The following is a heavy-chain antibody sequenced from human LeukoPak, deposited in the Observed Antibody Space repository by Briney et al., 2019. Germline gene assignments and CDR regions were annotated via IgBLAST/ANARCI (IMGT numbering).Heavy chain of an antibody. Sequence: GGSLRLSCAASGFTFGSYAMHWVRRAPGKGLEGVAVISYDGINKYYADSVKGRFTISRDNSKNTLYLQMNSLRAEDTVVYYCAREGSIAARRSPAYFDYWGQGTLVTVSS. CDR1: GFTFGSYA. V-gene: IGHV3-30*01. J-gene: IGHJ4*02. CDR2: ISYDGINK. D-gene: IGHD6-6*01. CDR3: AREGSIAARRSPAYFDY.